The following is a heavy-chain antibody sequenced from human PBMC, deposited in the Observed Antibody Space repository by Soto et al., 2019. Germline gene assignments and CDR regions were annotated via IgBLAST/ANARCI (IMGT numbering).Heavy chain of an antibody. CDR2: IRSKANSYAT. J-gene: IGHJ6*03. CDR1: GFTFSGSA. D-gene: IGHD2-2*01. V-gene: IGHV3-73*01. Sequence: GGSLRLSCAASGFTFSGSAMHWVRQASGKGLEWVGRIRSKANSYATAYAASVKGRFTISRDDSKNTAYLQMNSLKTEDTAVYYCTSTLGYCSSTSCPPGDYYYYMDVWGKGTTVTVSS. CDR3: TSTLGYCSSTSCPPGDYYYYMDV.